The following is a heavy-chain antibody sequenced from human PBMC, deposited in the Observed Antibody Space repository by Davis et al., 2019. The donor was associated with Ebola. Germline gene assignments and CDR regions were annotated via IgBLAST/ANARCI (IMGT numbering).Heavy chain of an antibody. Sequence: GGSLRLSCAATGFSFIRYGVHWGREAPCKGLEWLAGISYDGRDNDFADSVKGRFTISRDNSKNTVFLQMNRLRAEDTAVYYCVKDYSSGYNFDYWGRGTLITVSS. J-gene: IGHJ4*02. CDR2: ISYDGRDN. CDR3: VKDYSSGYNFDY. D-gene: IGHD3-22*01. V-gene: IGHV3-30*18. CDR1: GFSFIRYG.